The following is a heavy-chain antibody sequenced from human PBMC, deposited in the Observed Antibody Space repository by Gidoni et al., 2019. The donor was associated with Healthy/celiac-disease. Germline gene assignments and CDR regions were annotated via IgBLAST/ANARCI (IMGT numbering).Heavy chain of an antibody. CDR1: GFPFGSYW. V-gene: IGHV3-74*01. Sequence: EVQLVESGGGLVQPGGSLRLSCAASGFPFGSYWMPWVRQAPGKWLVWVSRINSDGSSTSYADSVKGRFTISRDNAKNTLYLQMNSLRAEDTAVYYCARERTTVEYNWFDPWGQGTLVTVSS. J-gene: IGHJ5*02. D-gene: IGHD4-17*01. CDR2: INSDGSST. CDR3: ARERTTVEYNWFDP.